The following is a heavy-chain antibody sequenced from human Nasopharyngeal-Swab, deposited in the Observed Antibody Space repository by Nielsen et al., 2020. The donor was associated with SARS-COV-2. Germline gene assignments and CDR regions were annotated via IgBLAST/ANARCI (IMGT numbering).Heavy chain of an antibody. CDR2: IYYSGST. V-gene: IGHV4-59*01. J-gene: IGHJ3*02. D-gene: IGHD1-26*01. CDR1: GGSISSYY. CDR3: ARTVGATPRGAFDI. Sequence: SETLSLTCTVSGGSISSYYWSWIRQPPGKGLEWIGYIYYSGSTNYNPSLKSRVTISVDTSKNQFSLKLSSVTAADTAVYYCARTVGATPRGAFDIWGQGKMVTVSS.